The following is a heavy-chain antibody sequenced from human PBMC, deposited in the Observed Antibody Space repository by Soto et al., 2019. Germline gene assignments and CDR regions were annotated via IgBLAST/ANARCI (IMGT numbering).Heavy chain of an antibody. CDR3: ATSDDTGFDP. CDR1: GYPFIKYG. CDR2: IKVDSGYT. D-gene: IGHD3-9*01. J-gene: IGHJ5*02. Sequence: QLQLVQSAAEVKKPGASVRVSCKAYGYPFIKYGISWIRQAPEQGLEWMGWIKVDSGYTNYAQKFQGRVTMTADTSSDTACMELRSLRLDYTAVYFCATSDDTGFDPWGQGTLVSVSS. V-gene: IGHV1-18*04.